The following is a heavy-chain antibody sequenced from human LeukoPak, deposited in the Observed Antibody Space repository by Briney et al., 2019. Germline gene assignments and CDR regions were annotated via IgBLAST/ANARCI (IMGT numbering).Heavy chain of an antibody. CDR2: ISGTGGST. CDR1: GFTFSSYA. CDR3: AKIPHYDFWSGYYYFDY. Sequence: GGSLRLSCAASGFTFSSYAMTWVRQAPGKGLEWVSSISGTGGSTYYAESVKGRFTISRDNSKHTLYLQMNSLRAEDTAVYYCAKIPHYDFWSGYYYFDYWGQGTLVTVSS. D-gene: IGHD3-3*01. J-gene: IGHJ4*02. V-gene: IGHV3-23*01.